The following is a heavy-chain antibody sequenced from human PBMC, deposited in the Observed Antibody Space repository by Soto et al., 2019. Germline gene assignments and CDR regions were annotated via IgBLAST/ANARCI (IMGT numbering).Heavy chain of an antibody. CDR2: INPSGGRT. CDR3: ARVHYDSSGYLDY. Sequence: ASVKVSCKASGYTFTNDYVHWVRQAPGQGLEWMGMINPSGGRTTYLQKFQGRVTMTRDTSTNTVYMELSSLRSEDTAVYSCARVHYDSSGYLDYWGQGTLVTVSS. V-gene: IGHV1-46*01. D-gene: IGHD3-22*01. CDR1: GYTFTNDY. J-gene: IGHJ4*02.